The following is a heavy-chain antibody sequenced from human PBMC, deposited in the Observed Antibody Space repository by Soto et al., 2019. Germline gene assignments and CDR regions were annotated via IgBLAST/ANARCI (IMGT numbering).Heavy chain of an antibody. CDR2: ISGSGGST. Sequence: PGGSLRLSCAASGFTFSSYAMSWVRQAPGKGLEWVSAISGSGGSTYYADSVKGRFTISRDNSKNTLYLQMNSLRAEDTAVYYWAKGLDYGDYLPDYWGQGTLVTVSS. D-gene: IGHD4-17*01. CDR1: GFTFSSYA. J-gene: IGHJ4*02. V-gene: IGHV3-23*01. CDR3: AKGLDYGDYLPDY.